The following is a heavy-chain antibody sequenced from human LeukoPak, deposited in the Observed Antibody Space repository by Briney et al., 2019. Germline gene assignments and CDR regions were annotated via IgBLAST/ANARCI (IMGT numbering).Heavy chain of an antibody. Sequence: PSETLSLTCAVSGGSISSSNWWSWVRQPPGKGLEWIGEIYHSGSTNYNPSLKSRVTISVDKSKNQFSLKLGSETAADTAVYYCARFGWNDGMVGDYWGQGTLVTVSS. J-gene: IGHJ4*02. V-gene: IGHV4-4*02. CDR2: IYHSGST. CDR3: ARFGWNDGMVGDY. CDR1: GGSISSSNW. D-gene: IGHD1-1*01.